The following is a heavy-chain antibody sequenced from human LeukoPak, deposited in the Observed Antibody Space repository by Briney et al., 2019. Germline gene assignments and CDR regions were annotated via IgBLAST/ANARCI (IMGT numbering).Heavy chain of an antibody. CDR1: GYTFTGYH. Sequence: ASVNVSCKSSGYTFTGYHMHWVRQPPGQGLERVGWINPNTGDTNYAQKFQERLIMTSGTTFNEPFMQQMWLISDDKAVYYCTRDPEMATILFAGWGEPSLVSVS. CDR2: INPNTGDT. V-gene: IGHV1-2*02. D-gene: IGHD5-24*01. J-gene: IGHJ4*02. CDR3: TRDPEMATILFAG.